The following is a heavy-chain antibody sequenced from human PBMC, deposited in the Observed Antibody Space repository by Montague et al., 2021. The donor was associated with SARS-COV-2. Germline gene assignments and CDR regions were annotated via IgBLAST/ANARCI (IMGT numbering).Heavy chain of an antibody. CDR1: GGSINGYY. J-gene: IGHJ5*02. D-gene: IGHD2-21*01. CDR2: IYHTEST. Sequence: SETLSLTCIVSGGSINGYYWSWIRQSPGKGLEWIGSIYHTESTVYNPSLRSRVTILIETSKNQFSLKMTSVTTADRAVYFCARDLSRAFCEGSSCYSENWFDPWGKGTLVTVSS. CDR3: ARDLSRAFCEGSSCYSENWFDP. V-gene: IGHV4-59*01.